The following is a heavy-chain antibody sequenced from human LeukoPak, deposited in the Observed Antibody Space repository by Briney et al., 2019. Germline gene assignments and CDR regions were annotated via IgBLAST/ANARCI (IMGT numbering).Heavy chain of an antibody. CDR3: ASRYHPPAAMAASSSWFDP. CDR1: GGSFSGYH. Sequence: SETLSLTCAVYGGSFSGYHWSWIRQPPGKGLEWIGEINHSGSTTYNPSLKSRVTISVDMSKNQFSLKLTSVTAADTAVYYCASRYHPPAAMAASSSWFDPWGQGTLVTVSS. J-gene: IGHJ5*02. D-gene: IGHD2-2*01. CDR2: INHSGST. V-gene: IGHV4-34*01.